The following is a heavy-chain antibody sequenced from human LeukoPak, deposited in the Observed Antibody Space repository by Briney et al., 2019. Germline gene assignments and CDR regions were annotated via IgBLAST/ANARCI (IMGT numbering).Heavy chain of an antibody. CDR2: ITDDAAI. D-gene: IGHD1-26*01. V-gene: IGHV3-74*03. J-gene: IGHJ4*02. Sequence: GGSLRLSCAASGFTFSSAWMHWVRQAPGTGLVWVSRITDDAAITYADSVKGRFTISRDNAKSTLYLQMNSLRAEDTAVYYCVRDRVGPDYWGQGTLVTVSS. CDR3: VRDRVGPDY. CDR1: GFTFSSAW.